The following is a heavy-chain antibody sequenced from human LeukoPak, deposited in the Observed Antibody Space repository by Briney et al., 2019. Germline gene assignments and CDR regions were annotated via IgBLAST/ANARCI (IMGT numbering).Heavy chain of an antibody. J-gene: IGHJ6*03. CDR3: ARGRRGSSWYYYYYYYMDV. V-gene: IGHV4-4*07. CDR1: GASISSYY. Sequence: PSETLSLTCTVSGASISSYYWSWIRQPAGKGLQWIGCMYTSGSTNYNPSLKSRVTMSVDTSENQFSLRLSSVTAADTAVYYCARGRRGSSWYYYYYYYMDVWGKGTTVTISS. CDR2: MYTSGST. D-gene: IGHD6-13*01.